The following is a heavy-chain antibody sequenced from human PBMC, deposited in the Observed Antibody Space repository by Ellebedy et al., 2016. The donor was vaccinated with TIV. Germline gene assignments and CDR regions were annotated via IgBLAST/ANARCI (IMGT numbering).Heavy chain of an antibody. CDR3: TTVYRYNYDSV. CDR2: IKSKTDGGAA. Sequence: PGGSLRLSCAASGFTFSNAWMNWVRQAPGKGLEWVGRIKSKTDGGAADYAAPVKGRFTISRDDSKDTLYLQMNSLKTEDTAVYFCTTVYRYNYDSVWGQGTLVTVSS. CDR1: GFTFSNAW. D-gene: IGHD5-18*01. J-gene: IGHJ4*02. V-gene: IGHV3-15*01.